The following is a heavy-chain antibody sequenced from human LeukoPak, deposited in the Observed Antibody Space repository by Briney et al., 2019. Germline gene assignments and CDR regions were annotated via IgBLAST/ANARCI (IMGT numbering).Heavy chain of an antibody. Sequence: LSGGSLRLSCAASGFTFSSYWMHWVRQAPGRGLVWVSRINSDGSTTTYADSVKGRFTISRDNAKNTLYLQMNSLRAEDTAIYYCARGDSSWSPHDYWGQGTLVTVSS. CDR2: INSDGSTT. D-gene: IGHD6-13*01. CDR3: ARGDSSWSPHDY. J-gene: IGHJ4*02. V-gene: IGHV3-74*01. CDR1: GFTFSSYW.